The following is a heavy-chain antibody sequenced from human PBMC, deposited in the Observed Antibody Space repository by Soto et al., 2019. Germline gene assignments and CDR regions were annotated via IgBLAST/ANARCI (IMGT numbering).Heavy chain of an antibody. Sequence: LSLTCTVSGGSISSGGYYWSWIRQHPGKGLEWIGYIYYSGSTHYNPSLKSRVAISVDTSKNQFSLRMSSVTAADTAVYYCATRDGYNSGGEYWGQGPLVTVAS. CDR2: IYYSGST. V-gene: IGHV4-31*03. J-gene: IGHJ4*02. CDR1: GGSISSGGYY. CDR3: ATRDGYNSGGEY. D-gene: IGHD5-18*01.